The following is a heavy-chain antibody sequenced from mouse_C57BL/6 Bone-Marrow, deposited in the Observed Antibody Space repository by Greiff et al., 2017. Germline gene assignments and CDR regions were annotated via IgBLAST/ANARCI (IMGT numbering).Heavy chain of an antibody. Sequence: QVQLQQPGAELVMPGASVKLSCKASGYTFTSYWMHWVKQGPGQGLEWIGEIDPSDSYINYDQKFKGKSTLTVDKSSSTAYMQLSSLTSEDSAVYYGARDYGSSYDWYRDVWGTGTTVTVSS. D-gene: IGHD1-1*01. CDR2: IDPSDSYI. CDR1: GYTFTSYW. V-gene: IGHV1-69*01. CDR3: ARDYGSSYDWYRDV. J-gene: IGHJ1*03.